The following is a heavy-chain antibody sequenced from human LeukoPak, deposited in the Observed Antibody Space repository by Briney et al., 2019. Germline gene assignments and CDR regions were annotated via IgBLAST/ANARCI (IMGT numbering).Heavy chain of an antibody. CDR2: INHSGST. J-gene: IGHJ5*02. CDR3: ARTTIFGVVIIRGWFDP. D-gene: IGHD3-3*01. Sequence: SETLSLTCAVYGGSFSGYYWSWIRQPPGKGLEWIGEINHSGSTNYNPSLKSRFTISVDTSKNQFSLKLSSVTAADTAVYYCARTTIFGVVIIRGWFDPWGQGTLVTVSS. CDR1: GGSFSGYY. V-gene: IGHV4-34*01.